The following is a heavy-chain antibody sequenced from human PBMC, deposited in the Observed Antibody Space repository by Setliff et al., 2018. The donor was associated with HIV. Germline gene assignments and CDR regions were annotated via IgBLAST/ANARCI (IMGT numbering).Heavy chain of an antibody. D-gene: IGHD4-17*01. J-gene: IGHJ6*03. CDR3: ARELWDNGDSSMDV. CDR2: IKQDGSEE. Sequence: QPGGSLRLSCVASGFTFSNYWMTWVRQAPGKGLEWVANIKQDGSEERYVDSVKGRFAISRDDAKNSLYLQMNSLRAEDTAVYYCARELWDNGDSSMDVWGKGTTVTVSS. V-gene: IGHV3-7*03. CDR1: GFTFSNYW.